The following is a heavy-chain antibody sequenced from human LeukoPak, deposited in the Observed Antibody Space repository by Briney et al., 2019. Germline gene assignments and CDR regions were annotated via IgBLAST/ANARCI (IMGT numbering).Heavy chain of an antibody. CDR3: ARETDDSSGYY. V-gene: IGHV3-23*01. Sequence: GGSLRLSCAASGFMFSSNWMSWVRLAPGKGPEWVSAISGSGGSTYYADSVKGRFTISRDNSKNTLYLQMNSLRAEDTAVYYCARETDDSSGYYWGQGTLVTVSS. J-gene: IGHJ4*02. D-gene: IGHD3-22*01. CDR2: ISGSGGST. CDR1: GFMFSSNW.